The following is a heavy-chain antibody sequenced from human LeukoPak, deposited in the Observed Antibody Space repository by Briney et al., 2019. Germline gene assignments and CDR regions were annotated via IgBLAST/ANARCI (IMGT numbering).Heavy chain of an antibody. J-gene: IGHJ4*02. CDR2: INHSGST. Sequence: SETLSLTCTVSGGSISSYYWSWIRQPPGKGLEWIGEINHSGSTNYNPSLKSRVTISVDTSKNQFSLKLSSVTAADTAVYYCARGQGLYYYGSGSYYNTFDYWGQGTLVTVSS. D-gene: IGHD3-10*01. V-gene: IGHV4-34*01. CDR1: GGSISSYY. CDR3: ARGQGLYYYGSGSYYNTFDY.